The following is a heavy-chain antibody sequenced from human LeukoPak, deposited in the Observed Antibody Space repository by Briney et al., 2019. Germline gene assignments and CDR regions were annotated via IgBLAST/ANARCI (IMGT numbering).Heavy chain of an antibody. J-gene: IGHJ4*02. CDR3: ARSRDYVELYYFDY. V-gene: IGHV3-7*03. CDR1: GFDFSNYW. D-gene: IGHD4-17*01. Sequence: GGSLRLSCAASGFDFSNYWMYWVRQAPGKGLEWVANIKQDGSEKYYVDSVRGRFTISRDNAKNSLSLQMNSLRAEDTAVYYCARSRDYVELYYFDYWGQGTLVTVSS. CDR2: IKQDGSEK.